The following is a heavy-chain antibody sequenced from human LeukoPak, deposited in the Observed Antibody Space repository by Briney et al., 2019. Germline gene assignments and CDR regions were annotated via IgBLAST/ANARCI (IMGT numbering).Heavy chain of an antibody. V-gene: IGHV4-4*07. Sequence: SETLPLTCTVSRDSFIDYYWSWIRQPAGKGLEWIGRIYTSGNTKYNPSLKSRVTMSVDTSKNQFSLKLTSVTAADTAVYYCARGRGPDYDYYYMDVWGKGTTVTVSS. CDR1: RDSFIDYY. J-gene: IGHJ6*03. CDR2: IYTSGNT. CDR3: ARGRGPDYDYYYMDV.